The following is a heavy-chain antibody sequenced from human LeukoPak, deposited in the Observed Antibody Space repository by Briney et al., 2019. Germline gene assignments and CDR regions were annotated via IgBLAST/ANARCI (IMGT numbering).Heavy chain of an antibody. V-gene: IGHV3-7*03. CDR2: IKQDGSEK. CDR3: ARGRYVDALRWYFDL. J-gene: IGHJ2*01. Sequence: GGSLRLSCAVSGFTFSSYWMTWVRQAPGKGLEWVANIKQDGSEKYYVDSVKGRFTISRDNAKSSLYLQMNSLRAEDTAAYYCARGRYVDALRWYFDLWDRGTLVTVSS. D-gene: IGHD3-16*01. CDR1: GFTFSSYW.